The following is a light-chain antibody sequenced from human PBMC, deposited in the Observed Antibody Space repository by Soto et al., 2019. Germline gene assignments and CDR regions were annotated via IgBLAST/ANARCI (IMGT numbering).Light chain of an antibody. CDR2: EVS. J-gene: IGLJ2*01. Sequence: QSALTQPASVSGSPGQSITISCAGSISDVGSYVYVSWYQQHPGKAPKLILYEVSDRPSGVSNRFSGSKSGNTASLTISGLQAEDEADYFCSSFTTTGTLLFGGGTQLTGL. V-gene: IGLV2-14*01. CDR3: SSFTTTGTLL. CDR1: ISDVGSYVY.